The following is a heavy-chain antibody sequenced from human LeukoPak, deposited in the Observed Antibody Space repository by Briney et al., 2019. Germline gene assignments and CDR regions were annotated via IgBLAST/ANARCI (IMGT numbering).Heavy chain of an antibody. D-gene: IGHD6-19*01. CDR1: SGSISNSNYY. CDR2: IYYSGNT. CDR3: ARHEHKAVAGDN. J-gene: IGHJ4*02. Sequence: SETLSLTCSVSSGSISNSNYYWGWIRQPPGKGLEWIGTIYYSGNTFYNPSLKSRLTISVDTSKNQFSLKLTSVTAADTAVYYCARHEHKAVAGDNWGQGILVTVSS. V-gene: IGHV4-39*01.